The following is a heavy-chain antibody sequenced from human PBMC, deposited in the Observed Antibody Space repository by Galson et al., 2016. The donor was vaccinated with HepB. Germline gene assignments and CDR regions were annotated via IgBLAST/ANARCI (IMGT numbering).Heavy chain of an antibody. CDR1: GFTFSDYF. J-gene: IGHJ4*02. CDR2: ISHDGSKT. D-gene: IGHD2/OR15-2a*01. V-gene: IGHV3-30*03. CDR3: ASRNSLLIPDY. Sequence: SLRLSCAVSGFTFSDYFMNWVRQAPGKGPEWVAVISHDGSKTYYVDSVKGRFTISRDNSKNTLYLHMNSLRADDTGVYYCASRNSLLIPDYWGQGTLVTVSS.